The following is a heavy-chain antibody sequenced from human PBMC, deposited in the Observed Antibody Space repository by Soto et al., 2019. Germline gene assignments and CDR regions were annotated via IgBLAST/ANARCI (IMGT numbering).Heavy chain of an antibody. Sequence: QLQLQESGPGLVKPSETLSLTCTVSGGSISSSSYYWGWIRQPPGKGLEWIGSIYYSGSTYYNPSLKSRVTISVDTSKNQFSLKLSSVTAADTAVYYCASPKIAFYNWFDSWGQGTLVTVSS. CDR2: IYYSGST. CDR3: ASPKIAFYNWFDS. J-gene: IGHJ5*01. D-gene: IGHD3-3*02. V-gene: IGHV4-39*01. CDR1: GGSISSSSYY.